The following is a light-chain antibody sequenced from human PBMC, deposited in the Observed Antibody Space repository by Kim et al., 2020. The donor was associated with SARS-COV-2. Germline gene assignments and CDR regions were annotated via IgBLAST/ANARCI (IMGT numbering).Light chain of an antibody. Sequence: VTISCTGSSYNIGAGYDVHWYQQLPGTAPKLLIYGNSNRPSGVPDRFSGSKSGTSASLAITGLQAEDEADYYCQSYDSSLSGPNWVFGGGTQLTVL. CDR1: SYNIGAGYD. J-gene: IGLJ3*02. CDR3: QSYDSSLSGPNWV. V-gene: IGLV1-40*01. CDR2: GNS.